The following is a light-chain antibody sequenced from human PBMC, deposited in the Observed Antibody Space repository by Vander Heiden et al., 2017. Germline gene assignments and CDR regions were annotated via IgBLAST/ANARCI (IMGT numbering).Light chain of an antibody. Sequence: DIVMTQSPLSLPVTPGEPASIPCRSSQSLLHSNGYNYLDWYLQKPGQSPQLLIYLGSNRASGVPDRFSGSGSGTDFTLKISRVEAEDVGVYYCMQALQTPPTFGSGTKVDIK. J-gene: IGKJ3*01. CDR3: MQALQTPPT. CDR2: LGS. V-gene: IGKV2-28*01. CDR1: QSLLHSNGYNY.